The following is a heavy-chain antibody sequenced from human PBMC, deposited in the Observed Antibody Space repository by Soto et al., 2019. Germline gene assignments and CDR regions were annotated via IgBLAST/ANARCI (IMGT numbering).Heavy chain of an antibody. CDR3: AKGLRFYFDY. CDR2: IYYSGST. Sequence: SETLSLTCTVSGGSISTYYWSWIRQSPGKGLEWIGNIYYSGSTTYNPSLKSRVTISIDTSKNQFSLRVNSVTAADTAVYYCAKGLRFYFDYWGQGTLVTVSS. J-gene: IGHJ4*02. CDR1: GGSISTYY. D-gene: IGHD4-17*01. V-gene: IGHV4-59*01.